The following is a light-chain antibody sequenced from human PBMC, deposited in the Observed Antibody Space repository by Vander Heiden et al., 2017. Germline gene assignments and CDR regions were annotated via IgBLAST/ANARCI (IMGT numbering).Light chain of an antibody. CDR1: PDISNY. CDR2: DAS. J-gene: IGKJ2*01. V-gene: IGKV1-33*01. CDR3: QQYHNLYT. Sequence: DIQMTQSPSSLSASVGDRVTITCQASPDISNYLNWYQQKPGKAPKLLIYDASNLETGVPSRFSGSGSGTDFTFTISSLQPEDIATYYCQQYHNLYTFGQGTKLNIK.